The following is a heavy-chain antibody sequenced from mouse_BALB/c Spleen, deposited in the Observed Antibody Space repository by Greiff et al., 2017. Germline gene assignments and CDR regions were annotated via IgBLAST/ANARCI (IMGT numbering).Heavy chain of an antibody. CDR1: GYTFTSYW. Sequence: LQQPGSELVRPGASVKLSCKASGYTFTSYWMHWVKQRPGQGLEWIGNIYPGSGSTNYDEKFKSKATLTVDTSSSTAYMQLSSLTSEDSAVYYCTRSDGNLFAYWGQGTLVTVSA. D-gene: IGHD2-1*01. V-gene: IGHV1S22*01. J-gene: IGHJ3*01. CDR3: TRSDGNLFAY. CDR2: IYPGSGST.